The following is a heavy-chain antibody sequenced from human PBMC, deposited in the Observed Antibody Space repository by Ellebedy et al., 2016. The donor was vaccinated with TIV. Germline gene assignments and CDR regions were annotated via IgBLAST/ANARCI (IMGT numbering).Heavy chain of an antibody. CDR2: ISSSSATI. J-gene: IGHJ4*02. CDR3: AGRAYNWNDGSLFDY. Sequence: GGSLRLSCAASGFPFSTYSMNWVRQAPGKGLEWVSYISSSSATIHYADSVKGQFTISRDNAKNSLYLQMNSLRAEDTAVYYCAGRAYNWNDGSLFDYWGQGTLVTVSS. D-gene: IGHD1-1*01. CDR1: GFPFSTYS. V-gene: IGHV3-48*04.